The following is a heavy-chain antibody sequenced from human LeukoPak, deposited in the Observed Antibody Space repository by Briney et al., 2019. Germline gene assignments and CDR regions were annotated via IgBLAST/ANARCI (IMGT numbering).Heavy chain of an antibody. V-gene: IGHV3-74*01. CDR1: GFTFSSYW. Sequence: GSLRLSCAASGFTFSSYWMHWVRQAPGKGLVWVSRLNSDASTTTYADSVKGRFTISRDNAKNTLYLQMNSLRAEDTAVYYCVRSLLGSEDYWGQGTLVTVSS. CDR2: LNSDASTT. CDR3: VRSLLGSEDY. J-gene: IGHJ4*02.